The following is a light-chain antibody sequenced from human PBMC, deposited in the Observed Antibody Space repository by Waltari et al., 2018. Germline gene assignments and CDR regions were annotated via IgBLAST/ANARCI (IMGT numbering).Light chain of an antibody. CDR1: QRLISGD. V-gene: IGKV3-20*01. CDR3: QQYGSSVMYT. J-gene: IGKJ2*01. CDR2: GAS. Sequence: SSRAAQRLISGDLRRDPQKPGQASRLLIDGASSRAAGIPDRFSGSVSGTDFTLTISRLEPEDFALYYCQQYGSSVMYTFGQGTKVEIK.